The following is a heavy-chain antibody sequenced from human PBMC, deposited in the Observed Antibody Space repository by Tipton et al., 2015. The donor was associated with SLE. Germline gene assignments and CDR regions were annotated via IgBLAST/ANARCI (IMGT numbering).Heavy chain of an antibody. J-gene: IGHJ3*02. CDR1: GGSISSYY. Sequence: TLSLTCTVSGGSISSYYWSWIRRPPGKGLEWIGYIYYSGSTNYNPSLKSRVTISVDTSKNQFSLKLSSVTAADTAVYYCARDYKQWLAWPDAFDIWGQGTMVTVSS. V-gene: IGHV4-59*01. CDR3: ARDYKQWLAWPDAFDI. D-gene: IGHD6-19*01. CDR2: IYYSGST.